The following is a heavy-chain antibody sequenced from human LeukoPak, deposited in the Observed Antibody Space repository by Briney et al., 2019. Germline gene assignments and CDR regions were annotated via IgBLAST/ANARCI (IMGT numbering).Heavy chain of an antibody. J-gene: IGHJ4*02. V-gene: IGHV1-69*04. D-gene: IGHD5-24*01. Sequence: SVKVSCKASGGTFSSFAISWVRQAPGQGLEWMGRIIPILGIANYAQKFQGRVTITADKSTSTAYMELSSLRSEDTAVYYCASGRDGYNFVDYWGQGTLVTVSS. CDR2: IIPILGIA. CDR1: GGTFSSFA. CDR3: ASGRDGYNFVDY.